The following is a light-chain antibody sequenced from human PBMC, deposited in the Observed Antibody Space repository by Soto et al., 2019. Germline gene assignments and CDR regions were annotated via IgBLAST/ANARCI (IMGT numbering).Light chain of an antibody. J-gene: IGLJ2*01. V-gene: IGLV1-47*02. CDR3: AAWDDSLSVL. CDR2: SNN. Sequence: QSVLTQPPSASGTPGQRVTISCSGSSSNIGSNYVYWYQQLPGTAPKLLIYSNNQRPSGVPDRFSGSKSGTSASLAISGLRSEDEADYYCAAWDDSLSVLFGGGTRSPS. CDR1: SSNIGSNY.